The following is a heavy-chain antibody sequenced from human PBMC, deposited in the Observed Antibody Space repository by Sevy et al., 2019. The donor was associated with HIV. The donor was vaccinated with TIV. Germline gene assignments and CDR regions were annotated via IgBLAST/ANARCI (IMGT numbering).Heavy chain of an antibody. J-gene: IGHJ6*03. D-gene: IGHD2-2*01. Sequence: GGSLRLSCAASGFTFSSYSMNWVRQAPGKGLEWVSSISSSSYIYYADSVKGRFTISRDNAKNSLYLQMNSLRAEDTAVYYCARLPAAMDYYYMDVWGKGTTVTVSS. CDR1: GFTFSSYS. CDR3: ARLPAAMDYYYMDV. CDR2: ISSSSYI. V-gene: IGHV3-21*01.